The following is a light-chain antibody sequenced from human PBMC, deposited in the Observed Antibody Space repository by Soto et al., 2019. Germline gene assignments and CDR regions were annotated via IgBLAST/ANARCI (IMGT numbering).Light chain of an antibody. J-gene: IGKJ1*01. CDR3: QQYGSSGK. CDR1: QRVSKNY. CDR2: GAS. Sequence: EIVLTQSPGTLSLSPGERSTLSCMAIQRVSKNYLAWYQQQPGQAPRLLIYGASNRATGIPDRLSGSGSGTDFTLTISRLEPEGFAVYYCQQYGSSGKFGQGTKVDIK. V-gene: IGKV3-20*01.